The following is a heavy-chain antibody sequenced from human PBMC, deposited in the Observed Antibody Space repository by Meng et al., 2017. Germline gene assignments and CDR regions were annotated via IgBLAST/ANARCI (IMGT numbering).Heavy chain of an antibody. D-gene: IGHD2-15*01. CDR2: IYYSGST. CDR3: ARAGYCSGGSCYEIPPHAYKWFDP. J-gene: IGHJ5*02. Sequence: SETLSLTCTVSGGSISSSSYYWGWIRQPPGKGLEWIGSIYYSGSTYYNPSLKSRVTISVDTSKNQFSLKLSSVTAADTAVYYCARAGYCSGGSCYEIPPHAYKWFDPWGQGTLVTVSS. V-gene: IGHV4-39*07. CDR1: GGSISSSSYY.